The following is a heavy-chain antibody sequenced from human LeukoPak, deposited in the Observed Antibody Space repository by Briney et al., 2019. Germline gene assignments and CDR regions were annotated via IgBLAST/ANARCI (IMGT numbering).Heavy chain of an antibody. Sequence: TGGSLRLSCAASGFTFSSYGMHWVRQAPGKGLEWVAFIRYDGSNKYYADSVKGRFTISRDNSKNTLYLQMNSPRAEDTAVYYCARAESAVGATDFWGQGTLVTVSS. CDR3: ARAESAVGATDF. CDR2: IRYDGSNK. J-gene: IGHJ4*02. CDR1: GFTFSSYG. D-gene: IGHD1-26*01. V-gene: IGHV3-30*02.